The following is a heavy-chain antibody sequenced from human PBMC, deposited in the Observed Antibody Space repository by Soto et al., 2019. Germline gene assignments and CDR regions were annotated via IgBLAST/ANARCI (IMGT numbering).Heavy chain of an antibody. V-gene: IGHV1-69*05. D-gene: IGHD2-15*01. CDR1: GGTFSSYA. Sequence: SVKVSCKASGGTFSSYAISWVRQAPGQGLEWMGGIIPIFGTANYAQKFQGRVTITRDTSASTAYMELSSLRSEDTAVYYCARVGYCSGGSCLTWFDPWGQGTLVTVSS. J-gene: IGHJ5*02. CDR3: ARVGYCSGGSCLTWFDP. CDR2: IIPIFGTA.